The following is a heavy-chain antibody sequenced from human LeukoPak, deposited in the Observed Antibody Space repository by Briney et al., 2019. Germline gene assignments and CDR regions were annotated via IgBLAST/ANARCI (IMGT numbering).Heavy chain of an antibody. CDR3: ARGPTNGQAFDY. CDR2: IREDGSQK. CDR1: GFTFSSSW. Sequence: GGSLRLSCAASGFTFSSSWMTWVRQVPGKGLEWVASIREDGSQKSAVDSVRGRSTVSRDNAKNSVYLQMDSLRAEDTAVYYCARGPTNGQAFDYWGQGTLVSVSS. J-gene: IGHJ4*02. D-gene: IGHD2-8*01. V-gene: IGHV3-7*01.